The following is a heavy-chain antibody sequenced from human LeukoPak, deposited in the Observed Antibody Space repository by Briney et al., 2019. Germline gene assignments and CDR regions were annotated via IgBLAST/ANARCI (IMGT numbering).Heavy chain of an antibody. CDR2: INPNSGGT. CDR1: GYTFTGYY. CDR3: ARHVLRYFDWLWGYYYYMDV. J-gene: IGHJ6*03. D-gene: IGHD3-9*01. V-gene: IGHV1-2*02. Sequence: ASVTVSCKASGYTFTGYYMHWVRQAPGQGLEWMGWINPNSGGTNYAQKFQGRVTMTRDTSISTAYMELRSLRSDDTAVYYCARHVLRYFDWLWGYYYYMDVWGKGTTVTISS.